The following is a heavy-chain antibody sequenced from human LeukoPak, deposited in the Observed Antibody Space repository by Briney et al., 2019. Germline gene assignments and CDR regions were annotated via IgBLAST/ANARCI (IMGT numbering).Heavy chain of an antibody. V-gene: IGHV5-51*01. CDR1: GYSLTSYW. Sequence: GESLKISCKGSGYSLTSYWIGWVRQMPGKGLEWMGIIYPGDSDTRYSPSFQGQVTISADKSINTAYLQWSSLKASDTAMYYCAGRDIVVVPAAMSFTFDIWGQGTMITVSS. D-gene: IGHD2-2*01. J-gene: IGHJ3*02. CDR3: AGRDIVVVPAAMSFTFDI. CDR2: IYPGDSDT.